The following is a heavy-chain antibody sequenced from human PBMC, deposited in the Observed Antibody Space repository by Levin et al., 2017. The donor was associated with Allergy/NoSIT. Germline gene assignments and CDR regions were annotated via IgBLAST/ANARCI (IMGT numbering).Heavy chain of an antibody. CDR1: GYIFTSYD. CDR2: MNPNTGNT. Sequence: GASVKVSCKPSGYIFTSYDINWVRQATGQGLEWMGWMNPNTGNTGYAQKFQGRVTMTRSTSISTAYMELNSLRSEDTAVYYGARGPRNWGFDYWGQGTLVSVSS. J-gene: IGHJ4*02. CDR3: ARGPRNWGFDY. V-gene: IGHV1-8*01. D-gene: IGHD7-27*01.